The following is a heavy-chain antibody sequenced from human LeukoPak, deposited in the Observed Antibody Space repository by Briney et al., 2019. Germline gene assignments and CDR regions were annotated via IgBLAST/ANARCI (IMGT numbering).Heavy chain of an antibody. CDR2: MNPNSGNT. V-gene: IGHV1-8*01. CDR1: GYTFTSYD. D-gene: IGHD2/OR15-2a*01. Sequence: SSVTVSCKASGYTFTSYDINWVRQATGQGLEWMGWMNPNSGNTGYAQKFQGRVTMTRNTSISTTYLELSSLRSEDTAIYYCATRIRGVIYWGQGTLVTVSS. J-gene: IGHJ4*02. CDR3: ATRIRGVIY.